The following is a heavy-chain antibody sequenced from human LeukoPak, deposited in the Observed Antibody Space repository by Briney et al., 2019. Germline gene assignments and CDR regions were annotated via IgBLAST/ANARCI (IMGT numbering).Heavy chain of an antibody. CDR1: GYTFTSYG. J-gene: IGHJ4*02. V-gene: IGHV1-18*01. CDR3: ARRGYYYDSSGYYYGFDY. Sequence: ASVKVSCKASGYTFTSYGISWVRQAPGQGLEWVGWISAYNGNTNYAQKLQGRVTMTTDTSTSTAYMELRSLRSDDTAVYYCARRGYYYDSSGYYYGFDYWGQGTLVTVSS. CDR2: ISAYNGNT. D-gene: IGHD3-22*01.